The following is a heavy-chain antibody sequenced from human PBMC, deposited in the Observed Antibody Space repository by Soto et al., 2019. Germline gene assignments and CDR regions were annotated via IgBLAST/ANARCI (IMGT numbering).Heavy chain of an antibody. CDR1: GFTFSSYA. Sequence: PGGSLRLSCAASGFTFSSYAMSWVRQAPGKGLEWVSGISGSGGSTYFADSVKGRFTISRDNSKNTLYLQMNSLRAEDTAVYYCAKGRAARGPGLYYFDYWGQGTLVTSPQ. CDR3: AKGRAARGPGLYYFDY. CDR2: ISGSGGST. V-gene: IGHV3-23*01. J-gene: IGHJ4*02. D-gene: IGHD3-16*01.